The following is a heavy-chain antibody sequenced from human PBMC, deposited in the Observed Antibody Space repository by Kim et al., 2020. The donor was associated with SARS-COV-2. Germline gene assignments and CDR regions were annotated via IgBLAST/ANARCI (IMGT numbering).Heavy chain of an antibody. CDR2: IKQHGSEI. J-gene: IGHJ6*02. V-gene: IGHV3-7*03. CDR1: GFTFSNYW. Sequence: GGSLRLSCAASGFTFSNYWMTWVRQAPGKGLEWVANIKQHGSEIYYVDSVKGRFTISRDDAKNSLYLQMNRLRAEDTALYYCARSNAMDVWGQGTTVTVSS. CDR3: ARSNAMDV.